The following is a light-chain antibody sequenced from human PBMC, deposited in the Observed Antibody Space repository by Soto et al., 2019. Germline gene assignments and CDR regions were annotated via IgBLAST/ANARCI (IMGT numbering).Light chain of an antibody. CDR3: QQYNNWPRT. V-gene: IGKV3-15*01. Sequence: EIVMTQSPATLSVSPGERATLSCRASQSVSNNLAWYQQKPGQAPRLLIYGASTRATGIPARFIGSGSGTAFTLTISSLQSEDFAVYYCQQYNNWPRTFGQGTKVEIK. J-gene: IGKJ1*01. CDR1: QSVSNN. CDR2: GAS.